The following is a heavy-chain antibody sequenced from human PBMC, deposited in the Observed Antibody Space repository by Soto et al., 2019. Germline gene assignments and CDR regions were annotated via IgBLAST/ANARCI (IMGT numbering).Heavy chain of an antibody. CDR1: GFTFSSYS. J-gene: IGHJ3*02. D-gene: IGHD2-15*01. CDR2: ISSSSSYI. V-gene: IGHV3-21*01. Sequence: GGSLRLSCAASGFTFSSYSMNWVRQAPGKGLEWVSSISSSSSYIYYADSVKGRFTISRDNAKNSLYLQMNSLRAEDTAVYYCARATGRYCSGGSCFGNAFDIWGQGTMVTVSS. CDR3: ARATGRYCSGGSCFGNAFDI.